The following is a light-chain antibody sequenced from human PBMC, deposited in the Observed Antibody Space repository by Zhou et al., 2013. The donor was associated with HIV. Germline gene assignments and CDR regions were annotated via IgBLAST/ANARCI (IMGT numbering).Light chain of an antibody. CDR2: KAS. V-gene: IGKV1-5*03. Sequence: DIQMTQSPSTLSASVGDRVTITCRASQSISSWLAWYQQKPGQAPKLLISKASSLESGVPSRFSGSGSGTDFTLTISSLQPDDFATYYCQQYDSSSRCSFGQGTKLEIK. J-gene: IGKJ2*04. CDR3: QQYDSSSRCS. CDR1: QSISSW.